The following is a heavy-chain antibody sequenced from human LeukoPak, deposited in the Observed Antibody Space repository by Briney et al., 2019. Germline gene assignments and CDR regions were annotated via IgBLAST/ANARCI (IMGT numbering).Heavy chain of an antibody. CDR1: GGSISSYY. V-gene: IGHV4-4*07. CDR2: IYTSGST. D-gene: IGHD2/OR15-2a*01. Sequence: SSETLSLTCTVSGGSISSYYWSWIREPAGKGLEWIGRIYTSGSTNYNPSLKRRVTMSVHTSKNHYALELSPVTPPDTAVHYCARSPIYPDAFDIWGQGTMVTVSS. J-gene: IGHJ3*02. CDR3: ARSPIYPDAFDI.